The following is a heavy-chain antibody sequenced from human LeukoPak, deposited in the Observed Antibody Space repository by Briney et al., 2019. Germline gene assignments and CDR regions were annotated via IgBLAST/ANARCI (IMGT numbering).Heavy chain of an antibody. CDR2: IWYTGST. CDR3: ATLQYYYDSSGSNWFDP. J-gene: IGHJ5*02. Sequence: SETLSLTCTVSGGSMSNYFWSWIRQTPGKGLECIGYIWYTGSTNYNLSLKRRVTISVDTAQSQFSLRLSSLTAADTAVYYCATLQYYYDSSGSNWFDPWGQGTLVTVSS. V-gene: IGHV4-59*03. D-gene: IGHD3-22*01. CDR1: GGSMSNYF.